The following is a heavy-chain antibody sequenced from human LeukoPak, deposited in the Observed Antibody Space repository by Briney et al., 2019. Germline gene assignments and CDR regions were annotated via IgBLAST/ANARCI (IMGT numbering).Heavy chain of an antibody. J-gene: IGHJ4*02. Sequence: GGSLRLSCAASGFTFSSYSMNWVRQAPGKGLEWVSSSSSSSSYIYYADSVKGRFTFSRDNAKNSLYLQMNSLRAEDTAVYYCATPTAMNHEAFDYWGQGTLVTVSS. V-gene: IGHV3-21*01. CDR3: ATPTAMNHEAFDY. D-gene: IGHD5-18*01. CDR2: SSSSSSYI. CDR1: GFTFSSYS.